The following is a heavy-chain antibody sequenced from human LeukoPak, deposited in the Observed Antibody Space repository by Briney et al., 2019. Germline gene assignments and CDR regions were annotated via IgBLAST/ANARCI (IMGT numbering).Heavy chain of an antibody. CDR3: ARDGI. CDR2: INHSGST. V-gene: IGHV4-34*01. CDR1: GDSISGYY. Sequence: SETLSLTCTVSGDSISGYYWSWIRQPPGKGLEWIGEINHSGSTNYNPSLKSRVTISVDTSKNQFSLKLSSVTAADTAVYYCARDGIWGQGTMVTVSS. D-gene: IGHD5-24*01. J-gene: IGHJ3*02.